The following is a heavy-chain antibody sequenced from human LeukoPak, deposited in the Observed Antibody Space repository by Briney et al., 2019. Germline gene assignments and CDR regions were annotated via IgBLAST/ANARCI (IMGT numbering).Heavy chain of an antibody. J-gene: IGHJ4*02. Sequence: VASVKVSCKASGGTFSSYAINWVRQATGQRPEWMGWMSPNSGDTGYAQKFQDRVTMTRNTSISTAYMELSSLRSDDTAVYYCARGPPNWGYDYWGPGTLVTVSS. CDR3: ARGPPNWGYDY. CDR1: GGTFSSYA. V-gene: IGHV1-8*02. D-gene: IGHD7-27*01. CDR2: MSPNSGDT.